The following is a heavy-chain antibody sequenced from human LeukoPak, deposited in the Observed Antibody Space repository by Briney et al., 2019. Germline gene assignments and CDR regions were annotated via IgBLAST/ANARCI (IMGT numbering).Heavy chain of an antibody. CDR3: ARDQGVDYYDSSGPTPFDY. D-gene: IGHD3-22*01. Sequence: GGSLRLSCAASGFTFSSYDMHWVRQATGKGLEWVSAIGTAGDTYYPGSVKGRFTISRENAKNSLYLQMNGLRAGDTAVYYCARDQGVDYYDSSGPTPFDYWGQGTLVTVSS. CDR1: GFTFSSYD. CDR2: IGTAGDT. V-gene: IGHV3-13*01. J-gene: IGHJ4*02.